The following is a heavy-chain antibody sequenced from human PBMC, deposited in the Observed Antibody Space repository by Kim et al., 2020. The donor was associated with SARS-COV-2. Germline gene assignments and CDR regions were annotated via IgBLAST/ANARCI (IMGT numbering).Heavy chain of an antibody. CDR1: GFTVSSNY. V-gene: IGHV3-53*01. CDR2: IYSGGST. D-gene: IGHD6-13*01. CDR3: ARDPIGIAAAVGHYYYYGMDV. J-gene: IGHJ6*02. Sequence: GGSLRLSCAASGFTVSSNYMSWVRQAPGKGLEWVSVIYSGGSTYYADSVKGRFTISRDNSKNTLYLQMNSLRAEDTAVYYCARDPIGIAAAVGHYYYYGMDVWGQGTTVTVSS.